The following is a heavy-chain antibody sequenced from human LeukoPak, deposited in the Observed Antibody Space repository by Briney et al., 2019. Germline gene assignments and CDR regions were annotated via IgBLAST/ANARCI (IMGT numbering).Heavy chain of an antibody. D-gene: IGHD3-10*01. CDR3: ARGVRYGSGSYHDY. J-gene: IGHJ4*02. V-gene: IGHV1-2*02. CDR2: INPNSGGT. Sequence: GASVKVSCKASGYTFTRYYMHWVRQAPGQGLEWMGWINPNSGGTNYAQKFQGRVTMTRDTSISTAYMELSRLRSDDTAVYYCARGVRYGSGSYHDYWGQGTLVTVSS. CDR1: GYTFTRYY.